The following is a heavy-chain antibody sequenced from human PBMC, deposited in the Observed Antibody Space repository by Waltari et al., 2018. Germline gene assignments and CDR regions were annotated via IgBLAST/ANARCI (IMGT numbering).Heavy chain of an antibody. CDR3: ARSLELPAFDI. V-gene: IGHV1-2*06. CDR2: INPNSGGT. D-gene: IGHD1-7*01. CDR1: GYTFTGYY. Sequence: QVQLVQSGAEVKKPGASVKVSCKASGYTFTGYYMHWVRQAPGQGLEWMGRINPNSGGTKYAQKFQGRVTMTRDTSISTAYMELSRLRSDDTAVYYCARSLELPAFDIWGQGTMVTVSS. J-gene: IGHJ3*02.